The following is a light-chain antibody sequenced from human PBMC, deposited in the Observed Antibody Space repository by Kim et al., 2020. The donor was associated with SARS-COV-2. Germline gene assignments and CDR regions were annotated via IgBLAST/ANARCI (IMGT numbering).Light chain of an antibody. CDR3: GTWDSSLSAGV. CDR1: SSNTGNNY. J-gene: IGLJ3*02. Sequence: GQKVTISCSGSSSNTGNNYVSWYQQLPGTAPKLLIYDNNKRPSGIPDRFSGSKSGTSATLGITGLQTRDEADYYCGTWDSSLSAGVFGGGTQLTVL. CDR2: DNN. V-gene: IGLV1-51*01.